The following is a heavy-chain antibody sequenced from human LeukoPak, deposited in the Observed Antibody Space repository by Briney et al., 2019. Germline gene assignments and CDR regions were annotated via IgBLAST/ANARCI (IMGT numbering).Heavy chain of an antibody. Sequence: PGGSLRLSCAASGFTFSSYAMSWVRQAPGKGLEWVSAISGSGGSTYYADSVKGRFTISRDNSKNTLYLQMNSLRAEDMAVYYCANIAVAGPHHDAFDIWGQGTMVTVSS. CDR2: ISGSGGST. J-gene: IGHJ3*02. CDR1: GFTFSSYA. D-gene: IGHD6-19*01. V-gene: IGHV3-23*01. CDR3: ANIAVAGPHHDAFDI.